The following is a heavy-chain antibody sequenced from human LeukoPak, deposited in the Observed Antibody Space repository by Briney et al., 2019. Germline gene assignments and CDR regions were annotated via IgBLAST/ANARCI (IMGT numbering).Heavy chain of an antibody. CDR2: IQFDESSK. D-gene: IGHD3-22*01. Sequence: GGSLRLSCAASGFNFKTYGMHWVRQAPGKGLEWVAFIQFDESSKNYADSVKGRFTISRDNSKNTVYLQVNSLRAEDTAVYYCAKEDGTVVVSTFGDWGQGTLVTVSS. CDR3: AKEDGTVVVSTFGD. J-gene: IGHJ4*02. V-gene: IGHV3-30*02. CDR1: GFNFKTYG.